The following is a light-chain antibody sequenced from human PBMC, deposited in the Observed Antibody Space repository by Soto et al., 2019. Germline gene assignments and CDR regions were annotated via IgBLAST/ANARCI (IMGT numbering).Light chain of an antibody. J-gene: IGKJ1*01. CDR2: DAS. CDR1: QSISSW. V-gene: IGKV1-5*01. Sequence: DIQMTQSPSTLSASVGYRVTITCRASQSISSWLAWYQQKPGKAPKVLIYDASSLESGVPSRFSGSGSGTEFSLTISSLQPDDFATYCCQQYNHYWTFGQGTTGDIK. CDR3: QQYNHYWT.